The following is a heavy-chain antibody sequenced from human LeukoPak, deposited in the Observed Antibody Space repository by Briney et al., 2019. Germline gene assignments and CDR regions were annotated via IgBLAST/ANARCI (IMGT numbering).Heavy chain of an antibody. CDR3: ARDRSARPGLGAFDI. V-gene: IGHV4-59*12. J-gene: IGHJ3*02. CDR1: GGSISTYF. Sequence: SETLSLTCTVSGGSISTYFWSWIRQPPGKGLEWIVYIYYSGSTNYNPSLKSRVTISLDTSKNQFSLKLSSVTAADTAVYYCARDRSARPGLGAFDIWGQGTMVTVSS. D-gene: IGHD6-6*01. CDR2: IYYSGST.